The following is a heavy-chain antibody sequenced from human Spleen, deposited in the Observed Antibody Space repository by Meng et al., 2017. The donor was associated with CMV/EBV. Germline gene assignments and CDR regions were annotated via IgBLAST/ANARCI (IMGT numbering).Heavy chain of an antibody. CDR3: AKDLHAAGLGGPFYGMDV. Sequence: GESLKISCAASGFTFGAYEMNWVRQAPGKGLEWISHISANGNTIKYADSVKGRFAISRDNAKNSLYLPMNSLRAEDTAVYYCAKDLHAAGLGGPFYGMDVWGQGTTVTVSS. CDR2: ISANGNTI. J-gene: IGHJ6*02. CDR1: GFTFGAYE. V-gene: IGHV3-48*03. D-gene: IGHD6-13*01.